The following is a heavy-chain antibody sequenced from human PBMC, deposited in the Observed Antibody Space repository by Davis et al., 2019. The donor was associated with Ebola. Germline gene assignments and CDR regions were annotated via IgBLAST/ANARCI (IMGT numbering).Heavy chain of an antibody. CDR2: INPNSGGT. D-gene: IGHD3-22*01. V-gene: IGHV1-2*06. CDR1: GYSFTTYG. J-gene: IGHJ6*02. CDR3: ARGGITMTVVPRDYYYSLDV. Sequence: AASVKVSCKASGYSFTTYGMNWVRQAPGQGLEWMGRINPNSGGTNYAQKFQGRVTMTRDTSNSTAYMEINRLSSDDTAVYFCARGGITMTVVPRDYYYSLDVWGQGTTVTVSS.